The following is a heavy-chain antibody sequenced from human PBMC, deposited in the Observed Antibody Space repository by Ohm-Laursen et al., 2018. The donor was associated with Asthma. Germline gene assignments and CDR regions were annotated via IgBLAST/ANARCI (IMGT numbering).Heavy chain of an antibody. CDR1: GFTFSSYA. CDR2: ISYDGSNK. J-gene: IGHJ4*02. Sequence: SLRLSCAASGFTFSSYAMHWVRQAPGKGLEWVAVISYDGSNKYYADSVKGRFTIPRDNSKNTLYLQMNSLRAEDTAVYYCATSYSSGWYDLDYWGQGTLVTVYS. V-gene: IGHV3-30-3*01. CDR3: ATSYSSGWYDLDY. D-gene: IGHD6-19*01.